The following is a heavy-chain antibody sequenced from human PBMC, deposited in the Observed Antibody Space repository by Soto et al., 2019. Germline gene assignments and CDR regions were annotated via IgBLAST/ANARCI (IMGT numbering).Heavy chain of an antibody. J-gene: IGHJ4*02. CDR3: AKNSFYGSGSYGADDSFY. CDR1: GFPFSSYA. CDR2: ISGNGAET. V-gene: IGHV3-23*01. Sequence: EVQLLESGGGLVQPGGSVRLSCAASGFPFSSYAMSWVRQAPGKGLEWVSAISGNGAETSYADSVRGRFTISRDNSKDTLYLQMNSLRAEDTAIYYCAKNSFYGSGSYGADDSFYWGQGTVVTVSS. D-gene: IGHD3-10*01.